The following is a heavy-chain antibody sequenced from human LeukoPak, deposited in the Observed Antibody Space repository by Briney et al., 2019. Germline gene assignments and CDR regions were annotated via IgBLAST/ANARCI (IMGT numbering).Heavy chain of an antibody. CDR2: INHSGST. J-gene: IGHJ6*02. V-gene: IGHV4-34*01. Sequence: SETLSLTCAVYGGSFSGYYWSWIRQPPGKGLEWIGEINHSGSTNYNPSLKSRVTISVDTSKNQFSLKLSSVTAADTAVYYCARDIGRYSYGPTYYYYGMDVWGQGTTVTVSS. D-gene: IGHD5-18*01. CDR1: GGSFSGYY. CDR3: ARDIGRYSYGPTYYYYGMDV.